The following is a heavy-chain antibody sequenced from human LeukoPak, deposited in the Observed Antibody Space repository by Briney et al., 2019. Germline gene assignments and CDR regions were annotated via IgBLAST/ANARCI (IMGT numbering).Heavy chain of an antibody. CDR2: INHSGST. J-gene: IGHJ4*02. CDR3: ARLGASLEWDSGSFPDY. D-gene: IGHD3-10*01. Sequence: SETLSLTCAVYGGSFSGYYWSWIRQPPGKGLEWIGEINHSGSTNYNPSLKSRVTISVDTSKNQFSLELRFVTAADTAVYYCARLGASLEWDSGSFPDYWGQGTLVTVSS. CDR1: GGSFSGYY. V-gene: IGHV4-34*01.